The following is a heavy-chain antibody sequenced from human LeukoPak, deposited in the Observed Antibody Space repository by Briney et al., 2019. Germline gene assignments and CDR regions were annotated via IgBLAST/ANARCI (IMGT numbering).Heavy chain of an antibody. D-gene: IGHD2-2*02. CDR1: GGSIGSSSYY. CDR3: ASIPISSRYYFDY. V-gene: IGHV4-39*01. CDR2: IYYSGST. Sequence: SETLSLTCTVSGGSIGSSSYYWGWIRQPPGKGLEWIGSIYYSGSTYYNPSLKSRVTISVDTSKNQFSLKLSSVTAADTAVYYCASIPISSRYYFDYWGQGTLVTVSS. J-gene: IGHJ4*02.